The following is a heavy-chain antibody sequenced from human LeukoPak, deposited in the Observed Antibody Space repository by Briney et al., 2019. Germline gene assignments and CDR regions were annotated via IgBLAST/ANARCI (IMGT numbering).Heavy chain of an antibody. D-gene: IGHD3-22*01. CDR1: GFTFSSYA. V-gene: IGHV3-23*01. CDR2: ISGSDGST. CDR3: AKNYDSSGYYPGPFGY. Sequence: GGSLRLSCAASGFTFSSYAMSWVRQAPGKGLEWVSAISGSDGSTYYADSVKRRFTISRDNSENTLYLQMNSLRAEDTAVYYCAKNYDSSGYYPGPFGYWGQGTLVTVSS. J-gene: IGHJ4*02.